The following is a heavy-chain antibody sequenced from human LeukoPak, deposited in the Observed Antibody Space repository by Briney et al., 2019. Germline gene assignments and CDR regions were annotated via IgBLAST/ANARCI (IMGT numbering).Heavy chain of an antibody. CDR3: AREINWDGIFVSIDY. V-gene: IGHV3-23*01. Sequence: SGGSLRLSCAASGFTFSSYAMSWVRQAPGKGLDWVSAVSSAGTYYADSVKGRFAISRDNSKNTVYLQMNSLRAEDTAVYYCAREINWDGIFVSIDYWGQGSLVTVSS. J-gene: IGHJ4*02. D-gene: IGHD7-27*01. CDR1: GFTFSSYA. CDR2: VSSAGT.